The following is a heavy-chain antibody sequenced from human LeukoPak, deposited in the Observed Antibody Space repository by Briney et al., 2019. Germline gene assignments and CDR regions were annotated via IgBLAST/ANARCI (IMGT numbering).Heavy chain of an antibody. Sequence: SETLSLTCAVSGYSISSGYYWGWIRQPPGKGLEWIGSIYHSGSTYYNPSLKSRVTISVDTSKNQFSLKLSSVTAADTAVYYCAREDSSTNYWGQETLVTVSS. V-gene: IGHV4-38-2*02. D-gene: IGHD3-10*01. CDR2: IYHSGST. CDR3: AREDSSTNY. CDR1: GYSISSGYY. J-gene: IGHJ4*02.